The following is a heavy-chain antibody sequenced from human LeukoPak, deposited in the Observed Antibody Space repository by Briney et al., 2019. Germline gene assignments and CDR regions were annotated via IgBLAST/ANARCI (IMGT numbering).Heavy chain of an antibody. CDR2: INHSGST. CDR3: ARRITFGGVIPNAFDY. J-gene: IGHJ4*02. D-gene: IGHD3-16*02. Sequence: SETLSLTCAVYGGSFSGYYWSWIRQPPGKGLEWIGEINHSGSTNYNPSLKSRVTISVDTSKNQFSLKLSSVTAADTAVYYCARRITFGGVIPNAFDYWGQGTLVTVSS. V-gene: IGHV4-34*01. CDR1: GGSFSGYY.